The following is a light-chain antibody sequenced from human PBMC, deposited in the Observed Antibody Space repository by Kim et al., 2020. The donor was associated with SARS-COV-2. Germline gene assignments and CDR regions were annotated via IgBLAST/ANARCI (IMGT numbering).Light chain of an antibody. V-gene: IGKV3-20*01. CDR3: QQYGSSPYS. CDR2: GAS. Sequence: SPGESAPLPCRASQSVSSSYLAWYQQKPGQAPRLLIYGASSRATGIPDRFSGSGSGTDFTLTISRLEPEDFAVYYCQQYGSSPYSFGQGTKLEI. CDR1: QSVSSSY. J-gene: IGKJ2*03.